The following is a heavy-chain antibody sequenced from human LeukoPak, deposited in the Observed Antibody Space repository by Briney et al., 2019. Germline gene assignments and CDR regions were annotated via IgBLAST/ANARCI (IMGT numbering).Heavy chain of an antibody. J-gene: IGHJ4*02. V-gene: IGHV3-21*01. CDR3: ARDPSILDY. CDR2: TSSGSSYI. Sequence: GGSLRLSCAASGFTFSSYSMNWVRQAPGKGLEWVSSTSSGSSYIYYADSVKGRFTISRDNAKNSLYPQMNSLRAEDTAVYYCARDPSILDYWGQGTLVTVSS. CDR1: GFTFSSYS.